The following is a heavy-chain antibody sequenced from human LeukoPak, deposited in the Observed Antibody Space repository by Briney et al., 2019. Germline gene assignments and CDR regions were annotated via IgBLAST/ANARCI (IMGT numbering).Heavy chain of an antibody. CDR2: ISWNSNSI. CDR3: ARAGNSGWSGNWYFDL. CDR1: GFTFDDYA. V-gene: IGHV3-9*01. J-gene: IGHJ2*01. D-gene: IGHD6-19*01. Sequence: PGRSLRLSCAASGFTFDDYAMHWVRQAPGKGLEWVSGISWNSNSIGYADSVKGRFTISRDNAENSLYLQMNSLRAEDTAVYYCARAGNSGWSGNWYFDLWGRGTLVTVSS.